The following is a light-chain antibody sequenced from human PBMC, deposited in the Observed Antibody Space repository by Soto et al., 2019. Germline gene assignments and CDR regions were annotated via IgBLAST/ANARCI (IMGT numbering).Light chain of an antibody. Sequence: DIQMTQSPSSLSASVGDRVTITCQASQDISNYLNWYQQKPGKAPKLLIYDASNLETGVPSRFSGSGSGTDFTFTINSLQPEDIATYYCQQYDNLPPACTFGQGTKLEIK. CDR2: DAS. CDR1: QDISNY. J-gene: IGKJ2*02. V-gene: IGKV1-33*01. CDR3: QQYDNLPPACT.